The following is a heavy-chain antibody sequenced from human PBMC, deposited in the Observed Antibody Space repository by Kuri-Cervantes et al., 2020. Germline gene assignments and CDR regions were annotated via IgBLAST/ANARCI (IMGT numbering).Heavy chain of an antibody. V-gene: IGHV1-8*02. CDR2: INPNSGNT. CDR1: GYTFTGYY. D-gene: IGHD2-2*01. CDR3: ARGTDIVVVPADQLGMDV. J-gene: IGHJ6*02. Sequence: ASVKVSCKASGYTFTGYYMHWVRQAPGQGLEWMGWINPNSGNTGYAQKFQGRVTMTRNTSISTAYMELSSLRSEDTAVYYCARGTDIVVVPADQLGMDVWGQGTTVTVSS.